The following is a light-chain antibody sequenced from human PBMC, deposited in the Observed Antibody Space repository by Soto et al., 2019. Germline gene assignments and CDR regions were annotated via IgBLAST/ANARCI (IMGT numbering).Light chain of an antibody. CDR1: QSVGSSY. CDR2: GTS. Sequence: EIVLTQSPGTLSLSPGERATLSCWASQSVGSSYLAWYQQKPGQAPRLVIYGTSSRTTGIPARFSGSGSGTDFTLTISRLEPEDFAVYYCQQYGSSPPYTFGQGTKLEIK. J-gene: IGKJ2*01. CDR3: QQYGSSPPYT. V-gene: IGKV3-20*01.